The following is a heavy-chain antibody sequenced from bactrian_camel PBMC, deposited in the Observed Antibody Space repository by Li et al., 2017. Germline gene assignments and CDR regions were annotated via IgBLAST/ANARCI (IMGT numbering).Heavy chain of an antibody. CDR2: ISNGGGIGNR. Sequence: DVQLVESGGGLAQPGGSMRLSCAALGFTFFDYDMSWVRQAPGKGLEWVSTISNGGGIGNRFYAESVKGRFTISRDNAKNTMYLQMDSLKIEDTAVYYCALGSSRLATMTARGKGTQVTVS. CDR1: GFTFFDYD. J-gene: IGHJ4*01. D-gene: IGHD1*01. V-gene: IGHV3S40*01.